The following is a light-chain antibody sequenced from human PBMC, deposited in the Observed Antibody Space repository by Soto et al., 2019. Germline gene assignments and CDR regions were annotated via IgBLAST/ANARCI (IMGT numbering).Light chain of an antibody. J-gene: IGKJ3*01. CDR2: GAS. CDR1: QSVFSN. V-gene: IGKV3-15*01. Sequence: EIVMTQSPATLSVSPGERATLSCRASQSVFSNLAWYQHKPGQAPRLLIYGASTRATGIPARFSGSGSGTEFTLTISNLQSEDFAVYYCQQYNNWPPFTFGPGTKVDIK. CDR3: QQYNNWPPFT.